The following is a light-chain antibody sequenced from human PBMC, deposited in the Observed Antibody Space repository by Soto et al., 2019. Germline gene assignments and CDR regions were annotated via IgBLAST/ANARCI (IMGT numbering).Light chain of an antibody. V-gene: IGKV1-17*01. Sequence: DIQMTQSPSSLSASVGDRVTFTCRASQGIANDLAWYQQKPTKAPKRLIYAASSLQSGGPSRFRGSGAGTEFPLTISSLQPEDFGTYYCLQHNSYPLTFGGGTTVEI. CDR3: LQHNSYPLT. CDR2: AAS. J-gene: IGKJ4*01. CDR1: QGIAND.